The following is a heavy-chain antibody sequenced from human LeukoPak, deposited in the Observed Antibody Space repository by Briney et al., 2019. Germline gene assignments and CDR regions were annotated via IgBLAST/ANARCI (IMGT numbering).Heavy chain of an antibody. D-gene: IGHD5-18*01. CDR3: ARDGYSYGYGFDY. CDR1: GFTFSSYA. V-gene: IGHV3-48*04. Sequence: GGSLRLSCAASGFTFSSYAMSWVRLAPGKGLEWVSYISSSGSTIYHADSVKGRFTISRDNAKNSLYLQMKSLRVEDTAVYYCARDGYSYGYGFDYWGQGTLVTVSS. CDR2: ISSSGSTI. J-gene: IGHJ4*02.